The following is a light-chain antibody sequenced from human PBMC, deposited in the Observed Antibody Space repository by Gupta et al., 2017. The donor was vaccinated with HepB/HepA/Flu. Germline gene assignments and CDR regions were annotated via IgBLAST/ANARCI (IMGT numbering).Light chain of an antibody. V-gene: IGKV3-11*01. CDR3: QQRSTWPLT. Sequence: ELVLTQSPATLSLSPGERATLSCRASQRIINYLAWYQQKPGQAPRLLMYDASTRATGIPARFSGSGSGTDFTLTISSLEPEDFAVYYCQQRSTWPLTFGGGTKVEIK. CDR2: DAS. CDR1: QRIINY. J-gene: IGKJ4*01.